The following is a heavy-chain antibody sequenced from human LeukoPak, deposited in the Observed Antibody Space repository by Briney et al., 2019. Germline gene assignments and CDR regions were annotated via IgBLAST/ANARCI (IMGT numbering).Heavy chain of an antibody. CDR3: AKDHGGIAVAPYYFDY. D-gene: IGHD6-19*01. J-gene: IGHJ4*02. CDR1: GFTFSSYA. V-gene: IGHV3-23*01. Sequence: GSLRLSRAASGFTFSSYAMSWVRQAPGKGLEWVSAISGSGGSTYYADSVKGRFTISRDNSKNTLYLQMNSLRAEDTAVYYCAKDHGGIAVAPYYFDYWGQGTLVTVSS. CDR2: ISGSGGST.